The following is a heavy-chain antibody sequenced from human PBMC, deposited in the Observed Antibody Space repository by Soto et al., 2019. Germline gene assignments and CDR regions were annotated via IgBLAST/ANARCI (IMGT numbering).Heavy chain of an antibody. D-gene: IGHD3-3*01. CDR2: ISYDGSNK. V-gene: IGHV3-30*18. CDR3: AKDAAFTILNY. J-gene: IGHJ4*02. Sequence: GGSLRLSCAASGFTFSSYGMHWVRQAPGKGLEWVAVISYDGSNKYYADSVKGRFTISRDNSKNTLYLQMNSLRAEDTAVYYCAKDAAFTILNYWGQGTLVTVYS. CDR1: GFTFSSYG.